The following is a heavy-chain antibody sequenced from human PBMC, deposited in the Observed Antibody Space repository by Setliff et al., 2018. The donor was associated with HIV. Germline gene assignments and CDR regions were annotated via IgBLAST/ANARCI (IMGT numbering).Heavy chain of an antibody. J-gene: IGHJ1*01. CDR3: AKDGSGWSQH. Sequence: GGSLRLSCAASGFTFSSCWMSWVRQAPGKRLEWVANINQDGSEIHYVDSVKGRFTISRDNAKNSLYLQMSGLRTEDMAVYYCAKDGSGWSQHWGQGTRVTVSS. CDR2: INQDGSEI. CDR1: GFTFSSCW. V-gene: IGHV3-7*01. D-gene: IGHD6-19*01.